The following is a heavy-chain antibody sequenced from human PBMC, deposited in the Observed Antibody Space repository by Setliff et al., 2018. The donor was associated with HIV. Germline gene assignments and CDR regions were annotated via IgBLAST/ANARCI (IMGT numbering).Heavy chain of an antibody. J-gene: IGHJ4*02. Sequence: GESLKISCAASGFTFDDYGMSWVRQPPGKGLEWVSGINWNGGSTGYADSVKGRFTISRDNAKNSLYLQMNSLRAEDTALYYCARHYTSGWLLYYYFDYWGQGTLVTVSS. D-gene: IGHD6-19*01. V-gene: IGHV3-20*04. CDR2: INWNGGST. CDR1: GFTFDDYG. CDR3: ARHYTSGWLLYYYFDY.